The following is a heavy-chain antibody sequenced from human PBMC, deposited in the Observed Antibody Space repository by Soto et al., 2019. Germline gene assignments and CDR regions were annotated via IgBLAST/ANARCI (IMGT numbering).Heavy chain of an antibody. D-gene: IGHD6-13*01. J-gene: IGHJ6*02. Sequence: PSQTLSLTCAISGDSVSSNSAAWNWIRQSPSRGLEWLGRAYYRSKWSNDYAVSVKSRITINPDTSKSQFSLQLNSVTPEDTAVYYCARGVSSSRDAYYGYYYYYYGMDVWGQGTTVTVSS. CDR1: GDSVSSNSAA. CDR2: AYYRSKWSN. CDR3: ARGVSSSRDAYYGYYYYYYGMDV. V-gene: IGHV6-1*01.